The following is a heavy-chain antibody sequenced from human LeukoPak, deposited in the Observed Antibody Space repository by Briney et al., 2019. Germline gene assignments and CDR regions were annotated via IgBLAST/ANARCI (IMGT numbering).Heavy chain of an antibody. V-gene: IGHV3-30*03. J-gene: IGHJ3*02. CDR3: ARGLAPLAYCGGDCYSNAFDI. D-gene: IGHD2-21*02. Sequence: GGSLRLSCAASGFTFTSYGMHWVRQAPGKGLEWVALITYDGYYKYYSDSVKGRFTISRDNSKNTLYLQMNSLRAEDTAVYYCARGLAPLAYCGGDCYSNAFDIWGQGTMVTVSS. CDR2: ITYDGYYK. CDR1: GFTFTSYG.